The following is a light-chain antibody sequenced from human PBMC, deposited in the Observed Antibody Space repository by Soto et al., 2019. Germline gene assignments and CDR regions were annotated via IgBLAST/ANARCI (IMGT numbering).Light chain of an antibody. J-gene: IGKJ1*01. CDR2: GAT. V-gene: IGKV1-17*03. CDR1: QDITNY. Sequence: DIQMTQSPSVVSASVGDRVTISCRTSQDITNYLVWFQQKPGKVPERLIYGATNLQSGVPSRFSGSGSGTEFTLTISSLQPADFATYYCLQHNRYPWTFGQGTKV. CDR3: LQHNRYPWT.